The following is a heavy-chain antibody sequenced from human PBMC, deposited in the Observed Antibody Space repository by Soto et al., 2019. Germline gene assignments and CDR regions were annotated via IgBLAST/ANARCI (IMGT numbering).Heavy chain of an antibody. J-gene: IGHJ3*02. Sequence: ASVKVCCKASGGTFSSYAFTWVRQAPGQGLEWMGGIIPIFDTAVYAQKFQGRVTITADESTSTAYMELSSLRSEDTAVYYCAIGTYYHDSSGYNGAFDIWGPGTMVTVSS. CDR2: IIPIFDTA. CDR1: GGTFSSYA. V-gene: IGHV1-69*13. CDR3: AIGTYYHDSSGYNGAFDI. D-gene: IGHD3-22*01.